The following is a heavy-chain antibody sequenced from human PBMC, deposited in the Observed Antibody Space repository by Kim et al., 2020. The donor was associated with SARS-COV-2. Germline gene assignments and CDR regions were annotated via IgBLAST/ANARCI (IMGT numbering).Heavy chain of an antibody. CDR2: TYYRSKWYN. D-gene: IGHD6-19*01. V-gene: IGHV6-1*01. Sequence: SQTLSLTCAFSGDNVSRNSATCNWIRQSPSRGLEWLGRTYYRSKWYNDYAVSVKSRITINPDTSKNLCSLHLNSVTPDDTAVYYCARGLNWFDPWGQGTLVTVSS. CDR3: ARGLNWFDP. CDR1: GDNVSRNSAT. J-gene: IGHJ5*02.